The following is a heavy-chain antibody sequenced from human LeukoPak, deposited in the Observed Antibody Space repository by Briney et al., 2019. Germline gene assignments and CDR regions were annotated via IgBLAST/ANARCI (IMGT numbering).Heavy chain of an antibody. CDR3: ARAVPTKRYCSSTSCRDYMDV. CDR1: GGSFSGYY. CDR2: INHSGST. J-gene: IGHJ6*03. V-gene: IGHV4-34*01. D-gene: IGHD2-2*01. Sequence: PWETLSLTCAVYGGSFSGYYWSWIRQPPGKGLEWIGEINHSGSTNYNPSLKSRVTISVDTSKNQFSLKLSSVTAADTAVYYCARAVPTKRYCSSTSCRDYMDVWGKGTTVTVSS.